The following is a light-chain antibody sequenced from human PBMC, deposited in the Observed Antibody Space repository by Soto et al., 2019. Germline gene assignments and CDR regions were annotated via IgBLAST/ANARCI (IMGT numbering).Light chain of an antibody. CDR1: QSLLHSNAYNY. CDR3: MQGIT. J-gene: IGKJ5*01. CDR2: LGS. Sequence: DIVMTQTPLALPVTPGEPASSSCRCSQSLLHSNAYNYLDWYLQKPGQSPQLLIYLGSNRSSGVPDRFSGSGSGTDFTLKISRVEAEDVGVYYCMQGITFGQGTRLEIK. V-gene: IGKV2-28*01.